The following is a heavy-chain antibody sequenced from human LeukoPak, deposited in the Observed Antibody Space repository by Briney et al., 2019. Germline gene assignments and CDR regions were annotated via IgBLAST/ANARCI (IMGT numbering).Heavy chain of an antibody. CDR3: ARSRKLLLYFDY. CDR2: INPSGGGT. J-gene: IGHJ4*02. Sequence: ASVKVSCKASGYTFTSYYMHWVRQAPGQGLEWMGIINPSGGGTSYAQKFQGRVTMTRDTSTSTVYMELSSLRSEDTAVYYCARSRKLLLYFDYWGQGTLVTVSS. D-gene: IGHD2-15*01. V-gene: IGHV1-46*01. CDR1: GYTFTSYY.